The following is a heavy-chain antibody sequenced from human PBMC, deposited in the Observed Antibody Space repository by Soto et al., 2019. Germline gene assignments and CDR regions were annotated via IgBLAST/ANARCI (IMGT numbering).Heavy chain of an antibody. Sequence: PGGSLRLSCAASGFTFSSYSMNWVRQAPGKGLEWVSYISSSSSTIYYADSVKGRFTISRDNAKNSLYLQMNSLRAEDTAVYYCARELFGGFGELYPQDAFEIWGQGTMVTVSS. CDR1: GFTFSSYS. CDR2: ISSSSSTI. V-gene: IGHV3-48*01. D-gene: IGHD3-10*01. J-gene: IGHJ3*02. CDR3: ARELFGGFGELYPQDAFEI.